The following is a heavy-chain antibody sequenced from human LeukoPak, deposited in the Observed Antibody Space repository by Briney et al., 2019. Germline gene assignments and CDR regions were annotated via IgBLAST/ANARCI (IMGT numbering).Heavy chain of an antibody. V-gene: IGHV3-33*06. CDR1: GFTFSDYG. D-gene: IGHD1-26*01. J-gene: IGHJ5*01. CDR3: AKDRGSYSTTADS. CDR2: IWYDGTNK. Sequence: GGSLRLSCAASGFTFSDYGIHRVRQAPGKGLEWVAVIWYDGTNKYYGDSVKGRFTISRDNSKNTLYLQMNSLRAEDTAVYYCAKDRGSYSTTADSWGQGTLVTVSS.